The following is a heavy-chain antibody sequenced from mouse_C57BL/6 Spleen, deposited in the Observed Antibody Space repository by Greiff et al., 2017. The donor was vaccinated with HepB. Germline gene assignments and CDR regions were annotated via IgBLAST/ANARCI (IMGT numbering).Heavy chain of an antibody. V-gene: IGHV1-18*01. Sequence: EVQLQESGPELVKPGASVKIPCKASGYTFTDYNMDWVKQSHGKSLEWIGDINPNNGGTIYNQKFKGKATLTVDKSSSTAYMELRSLTSEDTAVYYCARGSSGYLAWFADWGQGTLVTVSA. J-gene: IGHJ3*01. CDR3: ARGSSGYLAWFAD. D-gene: IGHD3-2*02. CDR1: GYTFTDYN. CDR2: INPNNGGT.